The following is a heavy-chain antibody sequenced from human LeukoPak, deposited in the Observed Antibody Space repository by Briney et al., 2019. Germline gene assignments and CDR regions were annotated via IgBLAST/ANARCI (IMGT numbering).Heavy chain of an antibody. J-gene: IGHJ4*02. V-gene: IGHV3-23*01. CDR1: GFTFSSDA. D-gene: IGHD3-16*01. CDR3: AHSHGYVLDY. Sequence: WGSLRLSCAASGFTFSSDAICWGRQGPAKGLERVSAINGSGGSTYYADSVKSRFTISRDNSKNTLYPQMSSPRGEDTAVYYCAHSHGYVLDYWGQGNLVTVSS. CDR2: INGSGGST.